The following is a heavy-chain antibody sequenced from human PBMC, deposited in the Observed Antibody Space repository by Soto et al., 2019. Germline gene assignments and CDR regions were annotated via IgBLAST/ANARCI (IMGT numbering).Heavy chain of an antibody. CDR2: IDPSDSYT. J-gene: IGHJ3*02. CDR3: ASQEMATKNVDAYDI. Sequence: GESLKISCKGSGYSFTSYWISWVRQMPGKGLEWMGRIDPSDSYTNYSPSFQGRVTISADKSISTAYLQWSSLKASDTAMYYCASQEMATKNVDAYDIWGQGTMVTVSS. D-gene: IGHD5-12*01. V-gene: IGHV5-10-1*04. CDR1: GYSFTSYW.